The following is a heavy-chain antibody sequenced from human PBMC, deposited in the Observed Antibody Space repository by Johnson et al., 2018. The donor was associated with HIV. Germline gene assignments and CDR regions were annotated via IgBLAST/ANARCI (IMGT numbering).Heavy chain of an antibody. Sequence: VQLVESGGGLIQPGGSLRLSCAASGFTVSSNYMSWVRQAPGKGLEWVSVIYSGGSTYYADSVKGRFTISRDNSKNTRYLQMNSLGAEETAVDYWAKDGVNWNDGDPGAFDIWGQGTMVTVSS. J-gene: IGHJ3*02. D-gene: IGHD1-1*01. CDR3: AKDGVNWNDGDPGAFDI. CDR2: IYSGGST. V-gene: IGHV3-53*01. CDR1: GFTVSSNY.